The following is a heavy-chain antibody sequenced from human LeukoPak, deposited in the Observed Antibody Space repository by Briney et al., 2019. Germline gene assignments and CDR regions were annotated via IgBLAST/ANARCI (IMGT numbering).Heavy chain of an antibody. CDR2: ISGSGGST. Sequence: GGSLRLSCAASGFTFTSYAMSWVRQAPGKGLEWVSAISGSGGSTYYADSVKGRFTISRDNSKNTLYLQMNSLRAEDTAVYYCAKGIQLWPKYFDYWGQGTLVTVSS. CDR3: AKGIQLWPKYFDY. CDR1: GFTFTSYA. D-gene: IGHD5-18*01. V-gene: IGHV3-23*01. J-gene: IGHJ4*02.